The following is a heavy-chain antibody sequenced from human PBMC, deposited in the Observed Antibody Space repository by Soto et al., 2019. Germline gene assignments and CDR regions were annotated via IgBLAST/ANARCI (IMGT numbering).Heavy chain of an antibody. Sequence: QVQLQESGPGLVKPSQTLSLTCTVSGGSIRSGDYYWSWIRQSPGKGLEWIGFIYHSGSTYYNPSLTTRVTISVDTSNHPSSLKFSSVTAAHPAVYYCARDPLYDSGDLSPVFDIWGQGTMVTVSS. CDR1: GGSIRSGDYY. CDR2: IYHSGST. J-gene: IGHJ3*02. D-gene: IGHD4-17*01. V-gene: IGHV4-30-4*01. CDR3: ARDPLYDSGDLSPVFDI.